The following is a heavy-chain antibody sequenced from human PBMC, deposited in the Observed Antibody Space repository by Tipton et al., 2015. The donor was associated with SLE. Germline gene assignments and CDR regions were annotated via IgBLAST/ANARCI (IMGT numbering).Heavy chain of an antibody. V-gene: IGHV4-59*08. J-gene: IGHJ4*02. Sequence: TLSLTCTVSGESIIDSYWTWIRQPPGEGLEWIGYIYYRGNTKYNPSLKSRLTISVDTSKNQFSLQLRSVTAADTAVYYCARSTYYGSTDYWGLGTLVAVSS. CDR1: GESIIDSY. D-gene: IGHD3-10*01. CDR3: ARSTYYGSTDY. CDR2: IYYRGNT.